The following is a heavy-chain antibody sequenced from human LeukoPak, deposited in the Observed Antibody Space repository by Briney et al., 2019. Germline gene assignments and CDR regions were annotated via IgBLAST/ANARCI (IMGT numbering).Heavy chain of an antibody. CDR2: IWYDGSNK. CDR3: AREGPRDHLDY. CDR1: RFTFSSYG. V-gene: IGHV3-33*01. D-gene: IGHD1-14*01. J-gene: IGHJ4*02. Sequence: PGGSLRLSCAASRFTFSSYGMHWVRQAPGKGLEWVAVIWYDGSNKYSADSVKGRITISRDNSKNTLYLQMNSLRAEDTAVYYCAREGPRDHLDYWGQGTLVTVSS.